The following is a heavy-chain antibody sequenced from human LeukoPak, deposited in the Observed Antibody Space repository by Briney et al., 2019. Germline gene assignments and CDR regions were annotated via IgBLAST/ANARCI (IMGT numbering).Heavy chain of an antibody. Sequence: SETLSLTCAVYGGSFSGYYWSWIRQPPGKGLEWIGEISHSGSTNYNPSLKSRVTISVDTSKNQFSLKLSSVTAADTAVYYCARPYSSSWYGWFDPWGQGTLVTVSS. CDR1: GGSFSGYY. CDR3: ARPYSSSWYGWFDP. V-gene: IGHV4-34*01. J-gene: IGHJ5*02. D-gene: IGHD6-13*01. CDR2: ISHSGST.